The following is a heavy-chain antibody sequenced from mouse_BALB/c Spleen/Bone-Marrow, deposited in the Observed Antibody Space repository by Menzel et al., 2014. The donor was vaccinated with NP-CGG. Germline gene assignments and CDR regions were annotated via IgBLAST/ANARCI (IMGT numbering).Heavy chain of an antibody. Sequence: VKLQESGPGLVAPSQSLSITCTVSGFSLTSYGVHWVRQPPGKGLEWLGVIWAGGSTNYNSALMSRLSISKDNSMSQVFLKMNSLQTDDTAMYYCARDYYGSLYAMDYWVKEPQSPSPQ. V-gene: IGHV2-9*02. CDR3: ARDYYGSLYAMDY. CDR1: GFSLTSYG. D-gene: IGHD1-1*01. J-gene: IGHJ4*01. CDR2: IWAGGST.